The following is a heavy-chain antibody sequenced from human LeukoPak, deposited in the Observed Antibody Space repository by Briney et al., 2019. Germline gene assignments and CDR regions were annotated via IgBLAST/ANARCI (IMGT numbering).Heavy chain of an antibody. J-gene: IGHJ4*02. CDR2: IYYSGST. Sequence: SETLSLTCTVSGGSISSGDYYWSWIRQPPGKGLEWIGYIYYSGSTYYNPSLKSRVTISVDTSKNQFSLKLSSVTAADTAVYYCARLRYSSGNYFDYWGQGTLVTVSS. D-gene: IGHD6-19*01. CDR3: ARLRYSSGNYFDY. V-gene: IGHV4-30-4*08. CDR1: GGSISSGDYY.